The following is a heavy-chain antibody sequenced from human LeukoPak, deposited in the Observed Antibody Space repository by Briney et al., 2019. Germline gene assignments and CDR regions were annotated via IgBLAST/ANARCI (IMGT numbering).Heavy chain of an antibody. CDR1: GFTFSNNA. CDR3: AKDYGIAAAGSFDY. V-gene: IGHV3-23*01. Sequence: GGSLRLSCAASGFTFSNNAMSWVRLAPGKGLEWVSAISNDGSRTYYADSVKGRFTISRDNSKNTLYLQMNSLRAEDTAVYYCAKDYGIAAAGSFDYWGPGTLVTVSS. J-gene: IGHJ4*02. CDR2: ISNDGSRT. D-gene: IGHD6-13*01.